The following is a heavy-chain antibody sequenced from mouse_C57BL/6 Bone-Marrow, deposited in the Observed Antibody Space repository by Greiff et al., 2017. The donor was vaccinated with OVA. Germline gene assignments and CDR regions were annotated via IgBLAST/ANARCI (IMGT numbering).Heavy chain of an antibody. Sequence: EVQLVESEGGLVQPGSSMKLSCTASGFTFSDYYMAWVRQVPEKGLEWVANINYDGSSTYYLDSLKSRFIISRDNAKNILYLQMSSLKSEDTATYYCARDSHDGYYFDYWGQGTTLTVSS. J-gene: IGHJ2*01. V-gene: IGHV5-16*01. CDR3: ARDSHDGYYFDY. D-gene: IGHD2-3*01. CDR1: GFTFSDYY. CDR2: INYDGSST.